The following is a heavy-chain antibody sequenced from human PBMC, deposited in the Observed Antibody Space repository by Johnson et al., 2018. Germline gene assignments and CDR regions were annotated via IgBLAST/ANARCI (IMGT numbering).Heavy chain of an antibody. V-gene: IGHV1-69*09. J-gene: IGHJ1*01. CDR2: IIPILDIA. Sequence: QVQLVQSGAEVKKPGSSVKVSCKASGGTFSNYSISWVRQAPGQGLEWMGRIIPILDIANYAKKFQGRVAITADKCTTTAYMELSSLRSADTAVYYGARERAAALLQHWGQGTLVTVSS. D-gene: IGHD6-13*01. CDR3: ARERAAALLQH. CDR1: GGTFSNYS.